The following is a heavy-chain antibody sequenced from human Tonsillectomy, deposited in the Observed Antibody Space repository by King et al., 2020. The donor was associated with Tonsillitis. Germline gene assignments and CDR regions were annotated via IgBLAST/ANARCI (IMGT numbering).Heavy chain of an antibody. CDR2: IYTSGST. Sequence: QLQDSGPGLVKPSQTLSLTCTVSGGSISSGSYYWSWIRQPAGKGLEWIGRIYTSGSTNYNPSLKSRVTMSVDTSKNQFSLKVSSVTAAATAVYYWSGEWELHVYYFDYWGQGTLVTVSS. CDR1: GGSISSGSYY. V-gene: IGHV4-61*02. J-gene: IGHJ4*02. D-gene: IGHD1-26*01. CDR3: SGEWELHVYYFDY.